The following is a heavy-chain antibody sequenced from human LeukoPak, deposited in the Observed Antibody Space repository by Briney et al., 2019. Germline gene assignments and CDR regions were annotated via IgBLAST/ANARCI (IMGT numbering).Heavy chain of an antibody. Sequence: ASVKVSFKASGGTFSSYAISWVRQAPGQGLEWMGGIIPIFGTANYAQKFQGRVTITTDESTSTAYMELSSLRSEDTAVYYCASRRGYSYGSLDYWGQGTLVTVSS. CDR2: IIPIFGTA. D-gene: IGHD5-18*01. CDR3: ASRRGYSYGSLDY. V-gene: IGHV1-69*05. J-gene: IGHJ4*02. CDR1: GGTFSSYA.